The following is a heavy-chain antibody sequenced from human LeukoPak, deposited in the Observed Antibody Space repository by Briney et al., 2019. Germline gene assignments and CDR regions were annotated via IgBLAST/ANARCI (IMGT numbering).Heavy chain of an antibody. CDR2: ISAYNGNT. CDR3: ARGIRYRFGEFYFDY. D-gene: IGHD3-10*01. V-gene: IGHV1-18*01. CDR1: GYTFTSYG. J-gene: IGHJ4*02. Sequence: ASVKVSCKASGYTFTSYGISWVRQAPGQGLEWMGWISAYNGNTNYAQKLQGRVTMTTDTSTSTAYMELSSLRSEDTAVYYCARGIRYRFGEFYFDYWGQGTLVTVSS.